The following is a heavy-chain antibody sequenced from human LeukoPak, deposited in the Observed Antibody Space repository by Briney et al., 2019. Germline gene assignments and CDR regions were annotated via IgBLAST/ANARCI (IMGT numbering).Heavy chain of an antibody. CDR1: GFTFRSYW. CDR3: GREVIAGATTDY. J-gene: IGHJ4*02. V-gene: IGHV3-7*01. Sequence: GGSLRLSCTASGFTFRSYWMNWVRQAPGKGLEWVANIKQDGTERNYVDSVRGRFTISRDNAKNSLYLQMNSLRVDDTAVYYCGREVIAGATTDYWGQGVLVAISP. CDR2: IKQDGTER. D-gene: IGHD1-26*01.